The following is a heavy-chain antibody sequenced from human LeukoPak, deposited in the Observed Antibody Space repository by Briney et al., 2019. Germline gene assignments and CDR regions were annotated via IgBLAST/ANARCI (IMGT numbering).Heavy chain of an antibody. CDR2: IIPIFGTA. CDR1: GGTFSSYA. D-gene: IGHD3-3*01. Sequence: GSSVKVSCKASGGTFSSYAISWVRQAPGQGLEWMGGIIPIFGTANYAQKFQGRVTITADESTSTAYVELSSLRSEDTAVYYCARTYYDFWSGYYYYYMDVWGKGTTVTVYS. CDR3: ARTYYDFWSGYYYYYMDV. J-gene: IGHJ6*03. V-gene: IGHV1-69*01.